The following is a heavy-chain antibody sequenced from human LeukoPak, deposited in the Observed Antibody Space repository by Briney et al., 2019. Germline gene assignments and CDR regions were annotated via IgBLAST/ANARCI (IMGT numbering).Heavy chain of an antibody. Sequence: ASVKVSCKASGYTFTSYYMHWVRQAPGQGLEWMGIINPSGGSTSYAQKFQGRVTMTRDTSTSTVYMELSSLRSEDTAVYYCARQSLTQDFGTVHDYWGQGTLVTVSS. V-gene: IGHV1-46*01. J-gene: IGHJ4*02. CDR1: GYTFTSYY. CDR2: INPSGGST. CDR3: ARQSLTQDFGTVHDY. D-gene: IGHD3-10*01.